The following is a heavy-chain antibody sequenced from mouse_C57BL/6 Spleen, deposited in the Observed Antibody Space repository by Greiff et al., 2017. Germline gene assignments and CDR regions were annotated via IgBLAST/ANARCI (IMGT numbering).Heavy chain of an antibody. Sequence: QVQLQQPGAELVRPGSSVKLSCKASGYTFTSYWMHWVKQRPIQGLEWIGNIDPSDSETHYNQKFKDKATLTVDKSSSTAYMQLSSLTSEDSAVYYCATTVVPYYYARDYWGQGTSVTVSS. CDR3: ATTVVPYYYARDY. CDR1: GYTFTSYW. J-gene: IGHJ4*01. V-gene: IGHV1-52*01. D-gene: IGHD1-1*01. CDR2: IDPSDSET.